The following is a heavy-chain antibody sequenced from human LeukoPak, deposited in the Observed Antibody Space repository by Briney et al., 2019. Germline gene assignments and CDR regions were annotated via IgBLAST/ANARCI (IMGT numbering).Heavy chain of an antibody. J-gene: IGHJ4*02. CDR3: ARGVGNFRYYFDY. CDR1: GFTFSTYA. V-gene: IGHV3-21*01. CDR2: ISSTGTYI. Sequence: GGSLRLSCAASGFTFSTYAMNWIRQAPGKGLEWVSSISSTGTYIYYGDLVEGRFTISRDNAKNSLYLQMNSLRAEDTAVYYCARGVGNFRYYFDYWGQGTLVTVSS. D-gene: IGHD2/OR15-2a*01.